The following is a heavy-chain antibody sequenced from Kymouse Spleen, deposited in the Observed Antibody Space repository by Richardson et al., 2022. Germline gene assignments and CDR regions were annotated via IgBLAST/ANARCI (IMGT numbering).Heavy chain of an antibody. CDR2: ISYDGSNK. Sequence: QVQLVESGGGVVQPGRSLRLSCAASGFTFSSYGMHWVRQAPGKGLEWVAVISYDGSNKYYADSVKGRFTISRDNSKNTLYLQMNSLRAEDTAVYYCAKDLGITGTLSYYYGMDVWGQGTTVTVSS. J-gene: IGHJ6*02. CDR1: GFTFSSYG. CDR3: AKDLGITGTLSYYYGMDV. D-gene: IGHD1-7*01. V-gene: IGHV3-30*18.